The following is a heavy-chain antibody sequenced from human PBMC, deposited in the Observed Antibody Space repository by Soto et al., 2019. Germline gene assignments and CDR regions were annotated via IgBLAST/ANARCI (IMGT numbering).Heavy chain of an antibody. CDR2: FFYGGRI. Sequence: QVQLQQSGPGLLKPSETLSLTCTVSGGSISSPSYNWGWVRQPPGKGPEWIGSFFYGGRIHYSPSRGSRLSIAVDTARSPVSLILTSVTAAATAVCYCATVASTHFDSWGQGSL. CDR1: GGSISSPSYN. CDR3: ATVASTHFDS. V-gene: IGHV4-39*01. J-gene: IGHJ5*01. D-gene: IGHD1-1*01.